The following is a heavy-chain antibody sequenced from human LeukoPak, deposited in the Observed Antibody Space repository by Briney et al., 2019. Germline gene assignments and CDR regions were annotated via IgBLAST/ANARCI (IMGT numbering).Heavy chain of an antibody. J-gene: IGHJ4*02. CDR2: IYYSGST. CDR3: AREAMVTACFDY. Sequence: SETLSPTFTVSGGYISSYYWSWIRQPPGKGLEWIGYIYYSGSTNYNPSLKSRVTISVDTSKNQFSLKLSSVTAADTAVYYCAREAMVTACFDYWGQGTLVTVSS. V-gene: IGHV4-59*01. D-gene: IGHD5-18*01. CDR1: GGYISSYY.